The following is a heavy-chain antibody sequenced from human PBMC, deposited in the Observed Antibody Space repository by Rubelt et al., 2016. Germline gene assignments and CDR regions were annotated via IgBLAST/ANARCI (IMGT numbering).Heavy chain of an antibody. CDR1: GFSFRTYG. CDR2: IRYDGSKE. J-gene: IGHJ4*02. V-gene: IGHV3-33*01. CDR3: ARDGYDFLSGYYLSVGFDN. Sequence: SCAASGFSFRTYGMHWVRQAPGKGLEWVAHIRYDGSKEDYADSVKGRFTISRDNSRNTLYLQVNSLRAEDTAVYYCARDGYDFLSGYYLSVGFDNWGQGTLVTVSS. D-gene: IGHD3-3*01.